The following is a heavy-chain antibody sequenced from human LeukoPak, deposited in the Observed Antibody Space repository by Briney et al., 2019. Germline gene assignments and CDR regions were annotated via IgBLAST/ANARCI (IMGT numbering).Heavy chain of an antibody. CDR3: ARGRDSSGYPFDY. V-gene: IGHV3-30*02. CDR1: GFTFSSYG. J-gene: IGHJ4*02. Sequence: GGSLRLSCAASGFTFSSYGMHWVRQAPGKGLEWVSFIRYDGSNEYYADSVRGRFTISRDNSKNTLYLQMNSLRAEDTALYYCARGRDSSGYPFDYWGQGTLVTVSS. CDR2: IRYDGSNE. D-gene: IGHD3-22*01.